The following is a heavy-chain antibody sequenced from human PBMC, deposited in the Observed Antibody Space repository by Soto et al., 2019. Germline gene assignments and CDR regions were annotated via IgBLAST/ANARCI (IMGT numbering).Heavy chain of an antibody. CDR3: AREIVVVVAAAGGMDV. D-gene: IGHD2-15*01. CDR1: GFTVSSNY. J-gene: IGHJ6*02. V-gene: IGHV3-66*01. CDR2: IYSGGST. Sequence: EVQLVESGGSMVQPGGSLRLSGAASGFTVSSNYMSWVRQAPGKGLEWVSVIYSGGSTYYADSVKGRFTISRDNSKNTLYLQMNSLRAEDTAVYYCAREIVVVVAAAGGMDVWGQGTTVTVSS.